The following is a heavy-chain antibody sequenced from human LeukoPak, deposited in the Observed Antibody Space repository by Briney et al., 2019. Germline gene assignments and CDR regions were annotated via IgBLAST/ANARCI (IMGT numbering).Heavy chain of an antibody. CDR3: ASGSGSYRPAYYYMDA. J-gene: IGHJ6*03. Sequence: HTGGSLRLSCAASGFTVSSNYMSWVRQAPGKGLEWVSVIYSGGSTYYADSVKGRFTISRDNSKNTLYLQMNSLRAEDTAVYYCASGSGSYRPAYYYMDAWGPGTTVTVSS. D-gene: IGHD3-10*01. V-gene: IGHV3-53*01. CDR1: GFTVSSNY. CDR2: IYSGGST.